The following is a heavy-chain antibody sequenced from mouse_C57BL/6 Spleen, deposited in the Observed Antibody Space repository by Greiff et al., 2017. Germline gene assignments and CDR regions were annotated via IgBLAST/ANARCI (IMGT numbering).Heavy chain of an antibody. CDR3: ARWRYSNPYYYAMDY. V-gene: IGHV1-72*01. CDR1: GYTFTSYW. J-gene: IGHJ4*01. Sequence: VQLQQSGAELVKPGASVKLSCKASGYTFTSYWMHWVKQRPGRGLEWIGRIDPISGGTKYNEKFKSKATLTVDKPSSTAYMQLSSLTSEDSAVYYCARWRYSNPYYYAMDYWGQGTSVTVSS. D-gene: IGHD2-5*01. CDR2: IDPISGGT.